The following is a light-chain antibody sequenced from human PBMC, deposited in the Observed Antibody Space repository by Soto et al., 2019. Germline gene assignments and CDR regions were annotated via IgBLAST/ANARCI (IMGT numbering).Light chain of an antibody. CDR1: QSVSSSY. CDR2: GAS. V-gene: IGKV3-20*01. CDR3: QKYGSSSIN. Sequence: EIVFTHSPFTLSLSPVERATLSFMASQSVSSSYLAWYQQKPGQAPRLLIYGASSRATGIPDRFSGSGSGTDFTLTISRLEPEDFAVYYCQKYGSSSINFGQGTRLEIK. J-gene: IGKJ5*01.